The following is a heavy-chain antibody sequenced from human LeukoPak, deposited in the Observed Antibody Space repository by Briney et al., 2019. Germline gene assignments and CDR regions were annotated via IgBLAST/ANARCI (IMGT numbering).Heavy chain of an antibody. CDR2: ISTSSSYI. J-gene: IGHJ6*03. V-gene: IGHV3-21*01. CDR3: ARDRGNQRGYYYYYMAV. D-gene: IGHD1-14*01. Sequence: GGSLRLSCAASGFTFSSYTMNWVRQAPGKGVERVSSISTSSSYIYYADSVKGRFTISTHNAKNSLYLQMNSLRAEDTAVYYCARDRGNQRGYYYYYMAVWGKGPTVTVSS. CDR1: GFTFSSYT.